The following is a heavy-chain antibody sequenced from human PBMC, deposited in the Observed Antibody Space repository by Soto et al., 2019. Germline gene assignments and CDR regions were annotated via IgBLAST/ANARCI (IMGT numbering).Heavy chain of an antibody. CDR2: IYPGDSDT. D-gene: IGHD2-15*01. J-gene: IGHJ4*02. Sequence: GESLKISCKGSGYSFTSYWIGWVRQMPGKGLEWMGIIYPGDSDTRYSPSFQGQVTISADKSISTAYLQWSSLKASDTAMYYCARLSCYCSGGSCYGDSSGFCVDGNGFDYWGQGALAIVSS. CDR3: ARLSCYCSGGSCYGDSSGFCVDGNGFDY. V-gene: IGHV5-51*01. CDR1: GYSFTSYW.